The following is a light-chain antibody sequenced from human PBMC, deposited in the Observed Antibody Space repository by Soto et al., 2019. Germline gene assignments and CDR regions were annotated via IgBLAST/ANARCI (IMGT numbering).Light chain of an antibody. J-gene: IGLJ3*02. CDR3: CSYASGRTYWV. CDR2: EDS. Sequence: QSALTQPAPVSGSPGQSITISCTATSSDAGGYKFVSWYQHHPGKAPKVIIYEDSKRPSGVSYRFSGSKSGNTASLTISGLQAEDEYDYHCCSYASGRTYWVFVGWTKLTVL. V-gene: IGLV2-23*01. CDR1: SSDAGGYKF.